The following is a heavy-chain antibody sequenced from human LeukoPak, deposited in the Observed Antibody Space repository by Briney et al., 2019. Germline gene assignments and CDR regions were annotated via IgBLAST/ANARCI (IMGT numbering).Heavy chain of an antibody. D-gene: IGHD3-22*01. CDR1: GGTFSSYA. V-gene: IGHV1-69*13. CDR3: ARGTELSGLAPFLYFQH. J-gene: IGHJ1*01. Sequence: SVKVSCKASGGTFSSYAISWVRQAPGQGLEWMGGIIPIFGTANYAQKFQGRVTITADESTSTAYMELSSLRSEDTAVYYCARGTELSGLAPFLYFQHWGQGTLVTVSS. CDR2: IIPIFGTA.